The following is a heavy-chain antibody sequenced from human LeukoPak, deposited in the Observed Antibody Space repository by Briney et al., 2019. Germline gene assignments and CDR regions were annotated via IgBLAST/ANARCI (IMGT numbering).Heavy chain of an antibody. CDR1: GYTFTTYG. CDR3: ARNFDGSPHYYFDY. J-gene: IGHJ4*02. CDR2: ISANTGNT. Sequence: ASVKVSFKAFGYTFTTYGINWVRQAPGQGLEWMGWISANTGNTNYAQKFQGRVTLPTDTSTTTAYLDLRSLVSDDTAIYYCARNFDGSPHYYFDYWGQGTLVTVSS. D-gene: IGHD3-9*01. V-gene: IGHV1-18*01.